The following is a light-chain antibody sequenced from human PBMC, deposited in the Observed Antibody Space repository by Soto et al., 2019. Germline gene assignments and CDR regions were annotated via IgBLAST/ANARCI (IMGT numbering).Light chain of an antibody. Sequence: DIQMTQSPSSVSASVGDRVTITCRTSQGISCWLAWYQQNPGKAPRLLIYAASSLQSGVPSRFSGSGSGTDFTLNIRSLQPAEFATYYSPPAKIFPLTFGEGTTVAIK. J-gene: IGKJ4*01. CDR1: QGISCW. CDR2: AAS. V-gene: IGKV1-12*01. CDR3: PPAKIFPLT.